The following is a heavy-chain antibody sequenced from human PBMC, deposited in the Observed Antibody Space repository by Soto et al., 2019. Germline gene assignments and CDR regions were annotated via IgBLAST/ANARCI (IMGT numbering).Heavy chain of an antibody. Sequence: GESLKISCKGSGYSFTSYWIGWVRQMPGKGLEWMGVIYPGDSDTRYSPSFQGQVTIPADKSISTAYLQWSSLKASDTAMYYCARQYYYGSGSYFYYGMDVWGQGTTVTVSS. CDR2: IYPGDSDT. CDR1: GYSFTSYW. V-gene: IGHV5-51*01. CDR3: ARQYYYGSGSYFYYGMDV. D-gene: IGHD3-10*01. J-gene: IGHJ6*02.